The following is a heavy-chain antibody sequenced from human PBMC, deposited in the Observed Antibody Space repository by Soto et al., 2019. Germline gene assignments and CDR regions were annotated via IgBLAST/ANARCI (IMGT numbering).Heavy chain of an antibody. CDR2: INPNSGGT. CDR1: GYTFTGYY. J-gene: IGHJ3*02. V-gene: IGHV1-2*04. CDR3: ARDPCTNGVCYAFDI. Sequence: QVQLVQSGAEVKKPGASVKVSCKASGYTFTGYYMHWVRQAPGQGLEWMGWINPNSGGTNYAQKFQGWVTMTRDTSISTAYMKLSRLRSDDTAVYYCARDPCTNGVCYAFDIWGQGTMVTVSS. D-gene: IGHD2-8*01.